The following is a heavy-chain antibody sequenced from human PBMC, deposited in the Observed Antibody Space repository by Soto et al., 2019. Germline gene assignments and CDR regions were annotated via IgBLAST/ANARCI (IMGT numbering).Heavy chain of an antibody. CDR2: INHSGST. CDR3: ARGHPYFYLQLAEENDAFDI. V-gene: IGHV4-34*01. CDR1: GGSFSGYY. J-gene: IGHJ3*02. D-gene: IGHD5-18*01. Sequence: SETLSLTCAVYGGSFSGYYWSWIRQPPGKGLEWIGEINHSGSTNYNPSLKSRVTISVDTSKNQFSLKLSSVTAADTAVYYCARGHPYFYLQLAEENDAFDIWGQGTMVTVSS.